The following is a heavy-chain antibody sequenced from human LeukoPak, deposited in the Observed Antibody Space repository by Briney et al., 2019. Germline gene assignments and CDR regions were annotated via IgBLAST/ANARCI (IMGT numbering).Heavy chain of an antibody. J-gene: IGHJ4*02. D-gene: IGHD3-10*01. V-gene: IGHV3-23*01. CDR3: AARRVRGVWFYLDY. Sequence: PGVSLRLSCAASGFTVSAYAIAWVRQAPGKGLEWVSTIYDDNTYYADSVKGRFAISTDNSKNTLYLQMNSLRVEDTAVYFCAARRVRGVWFYLDYWGQGTLVTVSS. CDR2: IYDDNT. CDR1: GFTVSAYA.